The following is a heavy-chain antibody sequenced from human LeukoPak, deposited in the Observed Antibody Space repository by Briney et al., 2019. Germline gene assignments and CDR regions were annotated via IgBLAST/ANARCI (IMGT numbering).Heavy chain of an antibody. CDR3: TRVTATTVTIGPPKI. CDR1: GFTFGDYA. Sequence: GGSLRLSCTASGFTFGDYAMSWFRQAPGKGLEWVGFIRSKAYGCTTEYAASVKGRFTISTDDSKSIAYLQMNSLKTKDTAVYYCTRVTATTVTIGPPKIWGQGTLVTVSS. J-gene: IGHJ4*02. CDR2: IRSKAYGCTT. D-gene: IGHD4-17*01. V-gene: IGHV3-49*03.